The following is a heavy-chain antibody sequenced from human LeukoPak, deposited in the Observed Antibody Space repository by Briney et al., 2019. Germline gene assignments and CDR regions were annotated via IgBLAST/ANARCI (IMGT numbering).Heavy chain of an antibody. CDR1: GFTFDDYA. CDR2: ISGDGGSA. V-gene: IGHV3-43*02. Sequence: GGSLRLSCAASGFTFDDYAMNWVRQAPGKGLEWVSLISGDGGSAYFADSAKGRFTISRDNSKNSLYLQMNSLRTEDTALYYCARVLPATLYNWNDAKDAFDIWGQGTMVTVSS. J-gene: IGHJ3*02. D-gene: IGHD1-20*01. CDR3: ARVLPATLYNWNDAKDAFDI.